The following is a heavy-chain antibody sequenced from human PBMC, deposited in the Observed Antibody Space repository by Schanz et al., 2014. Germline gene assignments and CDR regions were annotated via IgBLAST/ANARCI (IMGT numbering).Heavy chain of an antibody. J-gene: IGHJ4*02. CDR1: GFTFSDYS. Sequence: EVQLVESGGGWVQPGGSLRLSCAASGFTFSDYSMNWVRQAPGKGPEWVSYIRSSSTPIYYADSVKGRFTISRDNAKNSLYLQMNSLRAEDTAVYYCANNWNLDYWGQGTLVTVSS. D-gene: IGHD1-20*01. CDR3: ANNWNLDY. CDR2: IRSSSTPI. V-gene: IGHV3-48*01.